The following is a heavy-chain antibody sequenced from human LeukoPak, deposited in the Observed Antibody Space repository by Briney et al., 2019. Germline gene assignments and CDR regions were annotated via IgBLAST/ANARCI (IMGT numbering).Heavy chain of an antibody. J-gene: IGHJ4*02. D-gene: IGHD1-26*01. CDR3: ARDRVGAMDFDY. CDR1: GGSISSYH. V-gene: IGHV4-4*07. CDR2: IYSSGST. Sequence: PSETLSLTCSVSGGSISSYHWSWIRQPAGKGLEWIGRIYSSGSTNYNPPLKSRVTISGDKPKHQLYLKLSAVTAADTAVYYCARDRVGAMDFDYWGQGTLVTVSS.